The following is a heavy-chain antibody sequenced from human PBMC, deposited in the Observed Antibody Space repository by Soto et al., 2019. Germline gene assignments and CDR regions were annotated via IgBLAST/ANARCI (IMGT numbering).Heavy chain of an antibody. CDR1: GFTFSSYA. D-gene: IGHD3-22*01. CDR3: ARSFWRGYYSDY. J-gene: IGHJ4*02. Sequence: PGGSLRLSCAASGFTFSSYAMSWVRQAPGKGLEWVSGISGSGGSTYYADSVKGRFTISRDNSKNTLYLQMNSLRAEDTAVYYCARSFWRGYYSDYWGQGTLVTVSS. CDR2: ISGSGGST. V-gene: IGHV3-23*01.